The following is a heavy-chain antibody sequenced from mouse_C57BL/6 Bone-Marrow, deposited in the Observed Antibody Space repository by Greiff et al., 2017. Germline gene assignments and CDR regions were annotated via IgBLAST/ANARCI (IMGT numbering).Heavy chain of an antibody. D-gene: IGHD3-3*01. CDR1: GFTFSSYG. J-gene: IGHJ2*01. Sequence: DVKLVESGGDLVKPGGSLKLSCAASGFTFSSYGMSWVRQTPDKRLEWVATISSGDGYTYYPDSVQGRFTISRENAKNTLYLQMSSLESDDTAMDYCARRDLPSYYFDYWGQGTTLTVSS. CDR3: ARRDLPSYYFDY. CDR2: ISSGDGYT. V-gene: IGHV5-6*02.